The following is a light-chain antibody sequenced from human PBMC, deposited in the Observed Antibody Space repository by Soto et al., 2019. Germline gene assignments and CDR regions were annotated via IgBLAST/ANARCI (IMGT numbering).Light chain of an antibody. CDR1: SGYSTYA. Sequence: QAVVTQSPSASASLGASVKLTCTLSSGYSTYAIAWHQQQSEKGPRFLMKINYDGTHSKGDGFFDRFSGSSSGAKRHLTISSLQSDDEADYYCQSLGTGIQVFGGGTKVTVL. CDR2: INYDGTH. CDR3: QSLGTGIQV. J-gene: IGLJ3*02. V-gene: IGLV4-69*01.